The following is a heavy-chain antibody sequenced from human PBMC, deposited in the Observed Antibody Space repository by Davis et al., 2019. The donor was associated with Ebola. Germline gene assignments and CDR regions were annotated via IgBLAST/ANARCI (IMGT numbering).Heavy chain of an antibody. V-gene: IGHV3-23*01. J-gene: IGHJ4*02. CDR2: ISGSGDTT. D-gene: IGHD3-3*01. Sequence: GESLKISCAASAFTVSSNYMTWVRQAPGKGLEWVSAISGSGDTTYFADSVKGRFTISRDNANNTLSLQMHSLRAEDTAVYYCAKGLDFWSAFAWNFFDYWGQGILVTVSS. CDR3: AKGLDFWSAFAWNFFDY. CDR1: AFTVSSNY.